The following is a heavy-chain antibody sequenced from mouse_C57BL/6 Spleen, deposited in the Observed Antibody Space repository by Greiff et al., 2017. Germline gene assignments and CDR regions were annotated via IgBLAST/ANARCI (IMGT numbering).Heavy chain of an antibody. Sequence: EVNVVESGEGLVKPGGSLKLSCAASGFTFSSYAMSWVRQTPEKRLEWVAYISSGGDYIYYADTVKGRFTISRDNARNTLYLQMSSLKSEDTAMYYCTRYGIHWYFDVWGTGTTVTVSS. CDR2: ISSGGDYI. V-gene: IGHV5-9-1*02. D-gene: IGHD2-1*01. CDR3: TRYGIHWYFDV. CDR1: GFTFSSYA. J-gene: IGHJ1*03.